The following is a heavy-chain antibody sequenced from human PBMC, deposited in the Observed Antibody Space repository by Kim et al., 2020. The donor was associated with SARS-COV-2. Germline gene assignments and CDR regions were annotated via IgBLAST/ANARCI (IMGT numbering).Heavy chain of an antibody. J-gene: IGHJ4*02. V-gene: IGHV1-69*04. CDR1: GGTFSSYA. CDR2: IIPILGIA. D-gene: IGHD3-10*01. CDR3: ARESGSGLWFGEL. Sequence: SVKVSCKASGGTFSSYAISWVRQAPGQGLEWMGRIIPILGIANYAQKFQGRVTITADKSTSTAYMELSSLRSEDTAVYYCARESGSGLWFGELWGQGTLVTVSS.